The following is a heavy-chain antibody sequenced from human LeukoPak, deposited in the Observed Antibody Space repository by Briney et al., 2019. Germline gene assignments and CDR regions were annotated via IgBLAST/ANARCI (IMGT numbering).Heavy chain of an antibody. D-gene: IGHD6-19*01. V-gene: IGHV3-30*18. CDR3: AKDLRGSGIDY. J-gene: IGHJ4*02. CDR2: ISYDGSNQ. Sequence: GGSLRLSCAASGFTFNSYGMHWVRQAPGKGPDWVAVISYDGSNQYYADSVKGRFTISRDNSKNTLYLQMNSLRAEDTAVYYCAKDLRGSGIDYWGQGTLVTVSS. CDR1: GFTFNSYG.